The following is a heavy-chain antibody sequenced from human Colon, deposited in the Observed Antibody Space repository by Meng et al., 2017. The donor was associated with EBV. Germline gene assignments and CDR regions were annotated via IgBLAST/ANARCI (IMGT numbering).Heavy chain of an antibody. CDR1: GGSISSNGYY. D-gene: IGHD3-10*01. CDR2: IYHSGST. Sequence: QLQAQESGPGLVKPWEHLSLTRTVSGGSISSNGYYWDWVRQPPGKGLEWIGAIYHSGSTSYNPSLQSRVTMFVDTSKNQFSLMLTSVTATDTAVYYCARRRGGSGRDCWGQGTLVTVSS. V-gene: IGHV4-39*01. J-gene: IGHJ4*02. CDR3: ARRRGGSGRDC.